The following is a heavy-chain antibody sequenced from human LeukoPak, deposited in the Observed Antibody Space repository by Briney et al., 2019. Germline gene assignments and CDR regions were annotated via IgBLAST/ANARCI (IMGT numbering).Heavy chain of an antibody. Sequence: GRSLRLSCAASGFTFDDYAMHWVRQAPGKGLEWVSGISWNSGSIGYADSVKGRFTISRDNAKNSLYLQMNTLRVEDTAVYYCTRDLMDYDVSTGLHHYYMDVWGQGTTVTVSS. CDR3: TRDLMDYDVSTGLHHYYMDV. CDR2: ISWNSGSI. CDR1: GFTFDDYA. J-gene: IGHJ6*02. V-gene: IGHV3-9*01. D-gene: IGHD3-9*01.